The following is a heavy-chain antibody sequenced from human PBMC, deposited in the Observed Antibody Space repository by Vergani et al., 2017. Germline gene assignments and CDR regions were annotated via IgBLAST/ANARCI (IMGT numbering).Heavy chain of an antibody. CDR1: GGTFSSYA. J-gene: IGHJ6*02. V-gene: IGHV1-69*13. Sequence: QVQLVQSGAEVKKPGSSVKVSCKASGGTFSSYAISWVRQAPGQGLEWMGRIIPIFGTANYAQKFQGRVTITADESTSTAYMELSSLRSEDTAVYYCATPAPYGSGKSTYGMDVWGQGTTVTVSS. CDR3: ATPAPYGSGKSTYGMDV. D-gene: IGHD3-10*01. CDR2: IIPIFGTA.